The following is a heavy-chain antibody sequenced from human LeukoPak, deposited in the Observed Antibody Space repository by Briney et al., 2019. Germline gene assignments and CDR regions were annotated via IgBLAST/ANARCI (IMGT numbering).Heavy chain of an antibody. D-gene: IGHD1-7*01. Sequence: SETLSLTCTVSGGSISSHYWSWIRQPPGKGLEWIGYIYYSGSTNYNPSLKSRVTISVDTSKNQFSLKLSSVTAADTAVYYCARVSPRRGITGTTWQMGLMKDWGQGTLVTVSS. CDR3: ARVSPRRGITGTTWQMGLMKD. V-gene: IGHV4-59*11. CDR2: IYYSGST. J-gene: IGHJ4*02. CDR1: GGSISSHY.